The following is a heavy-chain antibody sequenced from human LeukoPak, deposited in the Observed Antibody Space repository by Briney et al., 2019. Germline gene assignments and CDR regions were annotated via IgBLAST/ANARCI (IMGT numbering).Heavy chain of an antibody. CDR1: GFTFDVYA. CDR3: AKAVAGIASPIDC. D-gene: IGHD6-13*01. CDR2: ISWNSDTI. J-gene: IGHJ4*02. V-gene: IGHV3-9*01. Sequence: GGSLRLSCAASGFTFDVYAMHWVRQAPGKGLEWVSGISWNSDTIAYADSVKGRFTISRDNAKNSLSLQMNNLRAEDTALYYCAKAVAGIASPIDCWGQGTLVTVSS.